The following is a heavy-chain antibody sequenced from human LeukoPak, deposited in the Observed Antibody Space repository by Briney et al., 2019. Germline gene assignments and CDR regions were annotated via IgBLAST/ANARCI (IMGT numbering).Heavy chain of an antibody. Sequence: ASVKVSCKASGYTFTTYTIHWVRQAPGQRLEWMGWISAGNGNTKYSQKFQGGVTITRDTYASTAYMELSSLRSEDTAVYYCARQLPYLQFDHWGQGTLVTVSS. V-gene: IGHV1-3*01. D-gene: IGHD2-2*01. CDR1: GYTFTTYT. CDR3: ARQLPYLQFDH. J-gene: IGHJ4*02. CDR2: ISAGNGNT.